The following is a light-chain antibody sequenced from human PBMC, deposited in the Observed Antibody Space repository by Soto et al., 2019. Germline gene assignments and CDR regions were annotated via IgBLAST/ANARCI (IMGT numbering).Light chain of an antibody. V-gene: IGKV3-20*01. Sequence: EVVMTQSPATLSVSPGERATLYCRASQSVGSNYLAWYQQKPGQAPRVLIYGASSRATGIPDRFSGSGSGADFPLTISRLEPEDFAVYYCQQYTTSPCTFGPGTKVDIK. CDR2: GAS. CDR3: QQYTTSPCT. J-gene: IGKJ3*01. CDR1: QSVGSNY.